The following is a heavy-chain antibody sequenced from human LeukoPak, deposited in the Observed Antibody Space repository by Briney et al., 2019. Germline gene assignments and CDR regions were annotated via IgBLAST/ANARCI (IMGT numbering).Heavy chain of an antibody. CDR3: ARKIAVPAHSRGMDV. CDR2: INHSGST. D-gene: IGHD6-19*01. J-gene: IGHJ6*02. V-gene: IGHV4-34*01. CDR1: GGSFSGYY. Sequence: SETLSLTCAVYGGSFSGYYWSWIRQPPGKGLEWIGEINHSGSTNYNPSLKSRVTISVDTSKNQFSLKLSSVTAADTAVYYCARKIAVPAHSRGMDVWGQGTTVTVSS.